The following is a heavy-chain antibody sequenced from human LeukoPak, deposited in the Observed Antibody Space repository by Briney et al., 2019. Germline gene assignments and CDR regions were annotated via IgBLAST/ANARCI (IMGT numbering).Heavy chain of an antibody. D-gene: IGHD4-17*01. J-gene: IGHJ3*01. CDR1: GGSISTTNYY. V-gene: IGHV4-39*07. Sequence: KSSETLSLTCTVSGGSISTTNYYWNWVRQPPGKGLEWIGCIYYTGRAYYSPSLRSRVTMSIDTSRNQFSLQFSSVTAADTAVYYCAREIDGVMDDPLDLWGQGTMVTVSS. CDR2: IYYTGRA. CDR3: AREIDGVMDDPLDL.